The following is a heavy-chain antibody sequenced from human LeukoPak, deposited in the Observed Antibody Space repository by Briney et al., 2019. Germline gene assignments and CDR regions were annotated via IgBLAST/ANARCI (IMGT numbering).Heavy chain of an antibody. CDR2: ISSSSSYI. CDR3: ARESRGGYCSGGSCYSSDDAFDI. CDR1: GFTFSSYS. Sequence: PGGSLRLSCAASGFTFSSYSMNWVRQAPGKGLEWVSSISSSSSYIYYADSVKGRFTISRDNAKNSLYLQMSSLRAEDTAVYYCARESRGGYCSGGSCYSSDDAFDIWGQGTMVTVSS. V-gene: IGHV3-21*04. J-gene: IGHJ3*02. D-gene: IGHD2-15*01.